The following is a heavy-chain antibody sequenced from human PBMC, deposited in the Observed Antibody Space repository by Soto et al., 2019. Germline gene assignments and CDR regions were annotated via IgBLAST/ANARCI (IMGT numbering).Heavy chain of an antibody. CDR3: ARDAGPYCSPPDY. CDR1: GFTFSSYG. Sequence: PGGSLRLSCSASGFTFSSYGMHWVRQAPGKGLEWVAVISYDGSNKYYADSVKGRFTIFRDNAKNSLWLQMNSLRDEDTAMYYCARDAGPYCSPPDYWGQGTQVTVSS. CDR2: ISYDGSNK. J-gene: IGHJ4*02. D-gene: IGHD1-26*01. V-gene: IGHV3-30*03.